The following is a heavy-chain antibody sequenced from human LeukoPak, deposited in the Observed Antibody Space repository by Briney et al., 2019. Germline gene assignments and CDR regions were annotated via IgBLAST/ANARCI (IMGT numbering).Heavy chain of an antibody. Sequence: GGSLRLSCAASGFTFSSYSMNWVRQAPGKGLEWVSHISSSSSTIYYADSVKGRFTISRDNAKNSLYLQMNSLRVEDTAVYYCANHFACGSTSCPPFDSWGQGTLVTVSS. CDR1: GFTFSSYS. J-gene: IGHJ4*02. V-gene: IGHV3-48*01. CDR2: ISSSSSTI. D-gene: IGHD2-2*01. CDR3: ANHFACGSTSCPPFDS.